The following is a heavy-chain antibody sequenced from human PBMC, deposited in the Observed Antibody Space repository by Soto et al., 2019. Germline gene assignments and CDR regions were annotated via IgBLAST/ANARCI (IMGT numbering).Heavy chain of an antibody. J-gene: IGHJ6*02. Sequence: GPVKVSCKASGYTFTSYYIHWVRQAPGQGLEWMGIFNPTGDTASYAQKLQGRVTMTRDTSTGTAYMELGSLRSEDTAVYYCARGGRIVDTGIGYYYYHAMDVWGQGTTVTVSS. CDR3: ARGGRIVDTGIGYYYYHAMDV. V-gene: IGHV1-46*01. CDR2: FNPTGDTA. CDR1: GYTFTSYY. D-gene: IGHD5-18*01.